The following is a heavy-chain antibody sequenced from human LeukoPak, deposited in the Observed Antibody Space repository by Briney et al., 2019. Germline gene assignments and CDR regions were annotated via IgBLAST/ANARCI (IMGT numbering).Heavy chain of an antibody. J-gene: IGHJ6*04. CDR3: ARGPNIVATIHYYYYGMDV. CDR2: ISSSSSYI. CDR1: GFTFSSYS. D-gene: IGHD5-12*01. Sequence: KPGGSLRLSCAASGFTFSSYSMNWVRQAPGKGLEWVSSISSSSSYIYYADSVKGRFTISRDNAKNSLYLQMNSLRAEDTAVYYCARGPNIVATIHYYYYGMDVWGKGTTVTVSS. V-gene: IGHV3-21*01.